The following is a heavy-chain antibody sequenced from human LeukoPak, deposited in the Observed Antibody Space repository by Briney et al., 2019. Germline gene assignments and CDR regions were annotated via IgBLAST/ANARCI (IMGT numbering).Heavy chain of an antibody. V-gene: IGHV3-23*01. Sequence: GGSLRLSCAASGFTFSNFAMSWVRLAPGKVLECVSLISANGGATYYADSVNGRFTISRDNSKSTLYLQMNSLRADDTAVYYCAKASGSPYYFDYWGQGTLVTVSS. CDR3: AKASGSPYYFDY. CDR1: GFTFSNFA. J-gene: IGHJ4*02. CDR2: ISANGGAT. D-gene: IGHD3-10*01.